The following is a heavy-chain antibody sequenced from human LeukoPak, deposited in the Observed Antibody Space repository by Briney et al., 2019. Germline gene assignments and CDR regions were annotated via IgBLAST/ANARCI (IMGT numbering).Heavy chain of an antibody. CDR3: ARLHSSGWYGGAFDI. CDR1: GGSFSGYY. D-gene: IGHD6-19*01. V-gene: IGHV4-34*01. Sequence: SETLALTCAVYGGSFSGYYWSWIRQPPGKGLEWIGEINYSGSTNYNPSLKSRVTISVDTSKNQFSLKLSSGTAADTAVYYCARLHSSGWYGGAFDIWGQGAMVTVSS. J-gene: IGHJ3*02. CDR2: INYSGST.